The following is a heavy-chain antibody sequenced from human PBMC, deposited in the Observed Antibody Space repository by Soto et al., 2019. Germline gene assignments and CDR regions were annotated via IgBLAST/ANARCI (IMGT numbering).Heavy chain of an antibody. D-gene: IGHD3-16*01. J-gene: IGHJ5*02. V-gene: IGHV2-5*02. CDR2: IYWDNDT. CDR1: GVSLSTTSMG. Sequence: QITLKESGPTLVKPAETRTLTCTFSGVSLSTTSMGVGWIRQPPRKALEWLAIIYWDNDTRYTPSLKSRLTITTDTSQNQVLLAMTTTVPVGTARYYCARAPYDWFDPWGEGILVTVSS. CDR3: ARAPYDWFDP.